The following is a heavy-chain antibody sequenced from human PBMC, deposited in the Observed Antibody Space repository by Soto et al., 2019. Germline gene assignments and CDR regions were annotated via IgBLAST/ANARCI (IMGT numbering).Heavy chain of an antibody. D-gene: IGHD2-8*02. CDR1: GFSLSTSGVG. V-gene: IGHV2-5*02. J-gene: IGHJ5*02. CDR2: IYWDDDK. CDR3: AHRKRWLQSVYWSNWFDP. Sequence: GSGPTLVNPTQTLTLTCTFSGFSLSTSGVGVGWIRQPPGKALEWLALIYWDDDKRYSPSLKSRLTITKDTSKNQVVLTMTNMDPVDTATYYCAHRKRWLQSVYWSNWFDPWGQGTLVTVSS.